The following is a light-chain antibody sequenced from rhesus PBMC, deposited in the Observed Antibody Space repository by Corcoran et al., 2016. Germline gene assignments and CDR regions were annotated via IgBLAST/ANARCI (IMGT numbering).Light chain of an antibody. CDR1: ENVNNY. CDR2: KAS. Sequence: DIQMTQSPSSLSASVGDRVTITCRASENVNNYLHWYQQKPGKAPKLLIYKASTLQSGVPSRFSGSGSGTDFTITISSRQPEDFATYYCQHSYGTPYSFGQGTKVEIK. J-gene: IGKJ2*01. V-gene: IGKV1-74*01. CDR3: QHSYGTPYS.